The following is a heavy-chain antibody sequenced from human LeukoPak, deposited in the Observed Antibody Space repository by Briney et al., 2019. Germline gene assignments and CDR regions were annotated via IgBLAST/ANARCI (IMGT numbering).Heavy chain of an antibody. CDR3: ARDRDIVVPDYGMDV. Sequence: PGGSLRLSCAASGFTFSSYAMSWVRQAPGKGLEWVAVIWYDGSNKYYADSVKGRFTISRDNSKNTLYLQMNSLRAEDTAVYYCARDRDIVVPDYGMDVWGQGTTVTVSS. CDR2: IWYDGSNK. D-gene: IGHD2-2*01. CDR1: GFTFSSYA. J-gene: IGHJ6*02. V-gene: IGHV3-33*08.